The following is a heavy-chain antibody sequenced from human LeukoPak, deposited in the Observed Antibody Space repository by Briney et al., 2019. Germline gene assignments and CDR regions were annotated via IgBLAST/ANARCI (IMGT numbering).Heavy chain of an antibody. J-gene: IGHJ4*02. Sequence: PGGSLRLSCAASGFTFTSYAMSWVRPAAGKGLEWDSTIRDSSSSTFYADSVKGRFTISRDSSKNTLYMQMNSLRVEDTVVYYCAKDRGSLVEYWGQGTLVTVSS. V-gene: IGHV3-23*01. CDR1: GFTFTSYA. CDR3: AKDRGSLVEY. CDR2: IRDSSSST. D-gene: IGHD2-2*01.